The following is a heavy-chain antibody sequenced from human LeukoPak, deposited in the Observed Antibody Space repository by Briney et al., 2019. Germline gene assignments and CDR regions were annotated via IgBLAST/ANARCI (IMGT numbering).Heavy chain of an antibody. V-gene: IGHV1-2*02. CDR3: ARAGGTMVRGVICREFDY. D-gene: IGHD3-10*01. J-gene: IGHJ4*02. CDR2: INPNSGGT. Sequence: ASVKVSCKASGYTFTGYYMHWVRQAPGQGLEWMGWINPNSGGTNYAQKFQGRVTMTRDTSISTAYMELSRLRSDDTAVYYCARAGGTMVRGVICREFDYWGQGTLVTVSS. CDR1: GYTFTGYY.